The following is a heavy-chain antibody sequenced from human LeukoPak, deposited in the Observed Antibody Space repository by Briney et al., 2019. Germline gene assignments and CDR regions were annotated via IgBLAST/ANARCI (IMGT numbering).Heavy chain of an antibody. Sequence: PGGSLRLSCAASGFTFSTHAMSWVRQAPGKGLEWVSGINGNGASTYYSDSVKGRFTISRDNSKNTLYLQMSSLRAEDTAIYYCAKDQGYSYYYLDYWGQGTLVTVSS. CDR3: AKDQGYSYYYLDY. D-gene: IGHD5-18*01. J-gene: IGHJ4*02. V-gene: IGHV3-23*01. CDR1: GFTFSTHA. CDR2: INGNGAST.